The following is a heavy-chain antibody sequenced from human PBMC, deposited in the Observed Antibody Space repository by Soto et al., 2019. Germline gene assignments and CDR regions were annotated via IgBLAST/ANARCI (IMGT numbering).Heavy chain of an antibody. CDR3: ARLPVDTVTSLDY. CDR1: GFTFSRYW. Sequence: EVQLVESGGDLVQPGGCLRLSCATSGFTFSRYWMHWVRQVPGKGLVWVSRINSDGSSISYSDSVKGRFTISRDNAKNTLYLQMNSLRVEASAVYYCARLPVDTVTSLDYWGQGTLVNVSS. D-gene: IGHD5-18*01. J-gene: IGHJ4*02. V-gene: IGHV3-74*01. CDR2: INSDGSSI.